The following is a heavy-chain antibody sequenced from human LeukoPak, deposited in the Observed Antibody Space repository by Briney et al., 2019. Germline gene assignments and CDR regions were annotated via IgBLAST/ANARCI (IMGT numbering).Heavy chain of an antibody. J-gene: IGHJ6*03. CDR1: GYTFTGYY. D-gene: IGHD3-3*01. CDR2: MNPNSGNT. CDR3: ARVAAATYYDFWSGYLPHYYYYMDV. V-gene: IGHV1-8*03. Sequence: ASVKVSCKASGYTFTGYYMHWVRQAPGQGLEWMGWMNPNSGNTGYAQKFQGRVTITRNTSISTAYMELSSLRSEDTAVYYCARVAAATYYDFWSGYLPHYYYYMDVWGKGTTVTVSS.